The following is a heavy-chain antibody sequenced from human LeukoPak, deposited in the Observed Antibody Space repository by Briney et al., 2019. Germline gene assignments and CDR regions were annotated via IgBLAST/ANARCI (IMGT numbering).Heavy chain of an antibody. V-gene: IGHV3-23*01. J-gene: IGHJ4*02. CDR3: AKDVGKWESLHFFDY. D-gene: IGHD1-26*01. CDR1: GFTFNIYA. CDR2: ISASGAST. Sequence: GGSLRLSCVASGFTFNIYAMSWVRQAPGKGLEWISGISASGASTYYADSVKGRFTISRDGSRNTLYLQMNSLRGDDTAVYYCAKDVGKWESLHFFDYWGQGTLVTVSS.